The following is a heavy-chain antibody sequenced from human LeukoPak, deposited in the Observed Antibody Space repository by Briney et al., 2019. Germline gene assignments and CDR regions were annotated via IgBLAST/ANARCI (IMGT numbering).Heavy chain of an antibody. CDR2: FYARGTT. J-gene: IGHJ3*02. V-gene: IGHV4-4*07. CDR1: GGSTNSYY. CDR3: ARSASSGFDI. Sequence: PSETLSLTCIISGGSTNSYYWSWIRQPAGKGLEWIGRFYARGTTYYNPALNSRAAVSIDTSKSHFSLKLTSVTAADTAVYYCARSASSGFDIWGQGTMVTVSS. D-gene: IGHD5-12*01.